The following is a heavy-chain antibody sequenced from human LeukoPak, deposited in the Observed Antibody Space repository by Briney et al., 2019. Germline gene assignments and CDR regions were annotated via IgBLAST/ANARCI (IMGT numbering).Heavy chain of an antibody. CDR3: ASKLGSYCSGSNCHNYYYYMVV. Sequence: GGSLRLSCTASGFTVSSNYMSWVRQAPGKGLEWVSLIYSGGRTYHADSVKGRFTISRDNSKNTLYLQMNSLRAEDSAVYYCASKLGSYCSGSNCHNYYYYMVVWGKGTTVTVSS. CDR2: IYSGGRT. CDR1: GFTVSSNY. V-gene: IGHV3-53*01. J-gene: IGHJ6*03. D-gene: IGHD2-15*01.